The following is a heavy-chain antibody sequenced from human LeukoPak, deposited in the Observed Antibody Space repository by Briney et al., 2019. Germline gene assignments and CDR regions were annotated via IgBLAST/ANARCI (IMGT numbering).Heavy chain of an antibody. CDR3: ARGLGVYSSGWYDDAFDI. J-gene: IGHJ3*02. CDR2: ISSSSSYI. V-gene: IGHV3-21*01. CDR1: GFTFSSYS. D-gene: IGHD6-19*01. Sequence: GGSLRLSCAASGFTFSSYSMNWVRQAPGKGLEWVSSISSSSSYIYYADSVKGRFTISRDNAKNLLYLQMNSLRAEDTAVYYCARGLGVYSSGWYDDAFDIWGQGTMVTVSS.